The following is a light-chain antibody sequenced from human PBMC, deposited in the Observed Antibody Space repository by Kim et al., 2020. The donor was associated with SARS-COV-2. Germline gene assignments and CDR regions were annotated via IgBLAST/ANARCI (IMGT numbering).Light chain of an antibody. CDR3: AAWDDSLNGSV. J-gene: IGLJ3*02. CDR1: RSNIGSNV. V-gene: IGLV1-44*01. CDR2: SND. Sequence: GQGVTIFCSGGRSNIGSNVVNWYQQLPGTAPKLLIYSNDYRPSGVPDRFSGSKSGTSASLDISGLQSEDEADYYCAAWDDSLNGSVFGGGTQLTVL.